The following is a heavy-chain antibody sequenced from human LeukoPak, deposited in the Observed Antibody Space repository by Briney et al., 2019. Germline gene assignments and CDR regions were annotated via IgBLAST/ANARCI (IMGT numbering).Heavy chain of an antibody. CDR3: ASTAEYSSSSGTFDY. D-gene: IGHD6-6*01. Sequence: GASVKVSCKASGYTFTSYYMHWVRQAPGQGLEWMGIINPSGGSTSYAQKFQGRVTMTRDTSTSTVYMELSSLRSDDTAVYYCASTAEYSSSSGTFDYWGQGTLVTVSS. J-gene: IGHJ4*02. CDR1: GYTFTSYY. V-gene: IGHV1-46*01. CDR2: INPSGGST.